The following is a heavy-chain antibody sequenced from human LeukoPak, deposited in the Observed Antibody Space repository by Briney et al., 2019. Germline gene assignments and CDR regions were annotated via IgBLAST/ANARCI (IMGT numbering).Heavy chain of an antibody. V-gene: IGHV1-46*01. J-gene: IGHJ4*02. CDR2: INLRADTT. CDR1: GYSFSTYF. CDR3: ARELPHSYFFDY. D-gene: IGHD3-10*01. Sequence: GASVKVSCKASGYSFSTYFVHWLRQAPGQGLEWMGMINLRADTTVRSQNFQGRVTMTRDMSTSTVHMELSSLRSEDTAVYYCARELPHSYFFDYWGQGTLVTVSS.